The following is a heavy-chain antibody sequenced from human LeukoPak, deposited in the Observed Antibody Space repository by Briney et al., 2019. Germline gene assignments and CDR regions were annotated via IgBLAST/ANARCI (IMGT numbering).Heavy chain of an antibody. CDR1: GFIFNSYA. D-gene: IGHD6-13*01. CDR3: ARDWDGYSSSWYVVYFDY. V-gene: IGHV3-20*04. J-gene: IGHJ4*02. CDR2: INWNGGST. Sequence: GGSLRLSCAASGSGFIFNSYAMNWVRQAPGKGLEWVSGINWNGGSTGYADSVKGRFTISRDNAKNSLYLQMNSLRAEDTALYYCARDWDGYSSSWYVVYFDYWGQGTLVAVSS.